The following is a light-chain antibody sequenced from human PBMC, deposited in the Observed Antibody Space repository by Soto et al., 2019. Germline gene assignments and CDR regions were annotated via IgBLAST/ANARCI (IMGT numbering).Light chain of an antibody. CDR2: DAS. V-gene: IGKV3-11*01. CDR1: QSVSSY. J-gene: IGKJ4*01. CDR3: QQRSNWLT. Sequence: EIVLTQSPATLSLSPGERATLSCRASQSVSSYLAWYQQKPGQAPRLLIYDASNRATGIPARFSGSGSGTDFTLNISSLEPEHVAVYYCQQRSNWLTFGGGTKVEIK.